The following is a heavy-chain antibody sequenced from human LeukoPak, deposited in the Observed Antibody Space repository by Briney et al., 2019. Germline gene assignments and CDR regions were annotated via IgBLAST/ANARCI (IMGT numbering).Heavy chain of an antibody. CDR2: INSDGGGA. Sequence: GGSLRLSCAASGLTFGNNWMHWVRHGPGKGLVWISRINSDGGGAIYADSVKGRFTVSRDNAKNTLYLQMNSLRAEDTAVYYCARDVPHNWFDTWGQGTLVTVSS. CDR3: ARDVPHNWFDT. CDR1: GLTFGNNW. V-gene: IGHV3-74*01. J-gene: IGHJ5*02.